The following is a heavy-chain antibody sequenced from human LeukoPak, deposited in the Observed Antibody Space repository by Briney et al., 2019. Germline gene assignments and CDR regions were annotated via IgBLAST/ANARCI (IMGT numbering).Heavy chain of an antibody. V-gene: IGHV1-3*03. CDR2: INPANGYT. Sequence: ASVKVSCKTSGYAFTNYAMHWVRQAPGQTIQWLAWINPANGYTRYSQHFQDRVTVSSDTSADTAYMELSSLRSEDKAIYYCAIRDGHTDHWGQGTLVTVSS. D-gene: IGHD5-24*01. CDR1: GYAFTNYA. J-gene: IGHJ4*02. CDR3: AIRDGHTDH.